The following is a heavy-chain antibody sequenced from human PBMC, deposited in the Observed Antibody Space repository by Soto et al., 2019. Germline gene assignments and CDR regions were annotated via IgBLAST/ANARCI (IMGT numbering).Heavy chain of an antibody. CDR2: IYYSGST. CDR1: GGSISSYY. J-gene: IGHJ6*02. CDR3: AGSVWSGYYISGMDV. Sequence: TLSLTCTVSGGSISSYYWSWIRQPPGKGLEWIGYIYYSGSTNYNPSLKSRVTISVDTSKNQFSLKLSSVTAADTAVYYCAGSVWSGYYISGMDVWGQGTTVTVSS. D-gene: IGHD3-3*01. V-gene: IGHV4-59*01.